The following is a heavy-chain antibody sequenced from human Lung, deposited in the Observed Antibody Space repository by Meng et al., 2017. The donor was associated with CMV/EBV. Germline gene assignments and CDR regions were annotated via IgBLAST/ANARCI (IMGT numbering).Heavy chain of an antibody. Sequence: ASVKVSCKTSGYTFAGHYLHWLRHAPGQGLEWMAWIHYDTGETNYAQNFHGRVTVTRDTSITTVYMELRSLRPDDTAMYYCARDDNWGPDYWGQGTLVTVSS. CDR1: GYTFAGHY. V-gene: IGHV1-2*02. CDR3: ARDDNWGPDY. J-gene: IGHJ4*02. D-gene: IGHD7-27*01. CDR2: IHYDTGET.